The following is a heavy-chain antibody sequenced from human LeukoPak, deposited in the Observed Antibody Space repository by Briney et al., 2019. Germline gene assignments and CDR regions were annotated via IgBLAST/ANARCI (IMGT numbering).Heavy chain of an antibody. CDR3: AREGGGYSGNFDY. CDR2: ISGSGGST. V-gene: IGHV3-23*01. Sequence: GGSLRLSCAASGFTFSIYAMSWVRQAPGKGLEWVSAISGSGGSTYYADSVKGRFTISRDNSKNTLYLQMNSLRAEDTAVYYCAREGGGYSGNFDYWGQGTLVTVSS. D-gene: IGHD5-24*01. CDR1: GFTFSIYA. J-gene: IGHJ4*02.